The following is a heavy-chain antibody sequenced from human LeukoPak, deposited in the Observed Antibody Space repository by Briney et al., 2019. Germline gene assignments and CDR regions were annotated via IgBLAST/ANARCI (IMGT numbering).Heavy chain of an antibody. J-gene: IGHJ4*02. Sequence: PGGSLRLXCAASGFTFSSYGMHWVRQAPGKGLEWVAVIWYDGSNKYYADSVKGRFTISRDNSKNTLYLQMNSLRAEDTAVYYCAKDQGYYDSSGYDSYWGQGTLVTVSS. CDR1: GFTFSSYG. D-gene: IGHD3-22*01. CDR2: IWYDGSNK. CDR3: AKDQGYYDSSGYDSY. V-gene: IGHV3-33*06.